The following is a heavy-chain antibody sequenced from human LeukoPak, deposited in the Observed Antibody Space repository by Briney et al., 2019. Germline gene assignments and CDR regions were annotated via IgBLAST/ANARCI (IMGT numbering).Heavy chain of an antibody. V-gene: IGHV3-21*01. J-gene: IGHJ6*03. CDR1: GFIFSSYS. CDR3: ARESGSRSYYYYMDV. CDR2: ISSSGSYI. D-gene: IGHD3-10*01. Sequence: GGFLRLSCAASGFIFSSYSMNWVRQAPGKGLEWVSSISSSGSYIYYADSVKGRFTISRDSAKNSLYLQMNSLRAEDTAVYYCARESGSRSYYYYMDVWGKGTTVTVSS.